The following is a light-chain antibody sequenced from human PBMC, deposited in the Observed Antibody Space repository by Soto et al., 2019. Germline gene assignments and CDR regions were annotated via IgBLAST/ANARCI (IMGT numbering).Light chain of an antibody. J-gene: IGKJ5*01. CDR1: QSISSY. Sequence: DIQMTQSPCSLSASVGDRVTITCRASQSISSYLNWYQQKPGKAPKLLIFAASSLQSGVPSRFSGSGSGTDFTLTVSSLQPEDFATYYCQQSYTSRITFGLGTRLEI. CDR3: QQSYTSRIT. CDR2: AAS. V-gene: IGKV1-39*01.